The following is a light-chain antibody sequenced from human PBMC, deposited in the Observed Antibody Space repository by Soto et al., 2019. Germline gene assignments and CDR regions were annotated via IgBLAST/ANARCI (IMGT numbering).Light chain of an antibody. J-gene: IGLJ2*01. V-gene: IGLV2-23*01. Sequence: QSALTQPASVSGSHGQSITISCTGTSSDVGSYNLVSWYQQHPGKAPKLMIYEGSKRPSGVSNRFSGSKSGNTASLTISGLQAEDEADYYCCSYAGSSTDVVFGGGTKLTVL. CDR1: SSDVGSYNL. CDR3: CSYAGSSTDVV. CDR2: EGS.